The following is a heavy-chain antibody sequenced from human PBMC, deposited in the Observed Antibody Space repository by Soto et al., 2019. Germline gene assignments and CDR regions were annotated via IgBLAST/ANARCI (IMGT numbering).Heavy chain of an antibody. J-gene: IGHJ4*02. CDR1: GGTFSSYA. Sequence: QVQLVQSGAEVKKPGSSVKVSCKASGGTFSSYAISWVRQAPGQGLEWMGGIIPIFGTANYAQKFQGRVTITADKPTSTAYRELSSLRSEDTAVYYCAGGAAPEGWGSYRWEDYWGQGTLVPVSS. D-gene: IGHD1-26*01. CDR3: AGGAAPEGWGSYRWEDY. V-gene: IGHV1-69*06. CDR2: IIPIFGTA.